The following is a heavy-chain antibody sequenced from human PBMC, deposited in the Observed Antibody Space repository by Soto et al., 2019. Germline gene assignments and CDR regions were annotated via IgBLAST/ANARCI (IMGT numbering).Heavy chain of an antibody. V-gene: IGHV1-8*01. J-gene: IGHJ6*02. CDR2: MNPNSGNT. Sequence: QVQLVQSGAEVKKPGASVKVSCKASGYTFTSYDINWVRQATGQGLEWMGWMNPNSGNTGYAQKFQGRVTMTRNTSISTAYMERGSLRSEDTAVYYCARERTGTTSMDVWGQGTTVTVSS. CDR1: GYTFTSYD. D-gene: IGHD1-1*01. CDR3: ARERTGTTSMDV.